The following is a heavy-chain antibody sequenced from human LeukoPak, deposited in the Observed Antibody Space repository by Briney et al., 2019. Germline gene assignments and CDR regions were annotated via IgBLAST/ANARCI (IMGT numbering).Heavy chain of an antibody. Sequence: SETLSLTCTVSRGSISSYYWSWIRQPPGKGLEWIGYIYCSGCTNYNPSLKRRVTISVDTSKNQFSLKLSSVTAADTAVFYCARAGHCSSTSCYTSYYYMYVWGKGTTVTVSS. D-gene: IGHD2-2*02. J-gene: IGHJ6*03. CDR3: ARAGHCSSTSCYTSYYYMYV. CDR1: RGSISSYY. CDR2: IYCSGCT. V-gene: IGHV4-59*01.